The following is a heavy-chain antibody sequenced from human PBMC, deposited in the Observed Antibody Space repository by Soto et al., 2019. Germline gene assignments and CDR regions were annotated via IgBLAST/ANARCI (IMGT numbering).Heavy chain of an antibody. CDR1: GFSLTTSGVG. CDR3: AHRILRTVFGLVTTTAIYFDF. V-gene: IGHV2-5*02. J-gene: IGHJ4*02. D-gene: IGHD3-3*01. Sequence: QITLNESGPTVVKPAETLTLTCTFSGFSLTTSGVGVCWIRQSPGKAPEWLALIYWDDDKRYSASLTSRLTITKDTSKNQVVLTMASVDPADTATYYCAHRILRTVFGLVTTTAIYFDFWGQGTPVVVSS. CDR2: IYWDDDK.